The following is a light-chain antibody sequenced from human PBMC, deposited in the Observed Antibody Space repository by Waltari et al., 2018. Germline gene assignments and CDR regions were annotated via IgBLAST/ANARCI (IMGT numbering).Light chain of an antibody. CDR2: DVN. J-gene: IGLJ2*01. CDR3: SSQSSDAVVI. V-gene: IGLV2-14*03. Sequence: QSALTQPASVSGSPGQSITISCTGSSSDVGRHDSVSWYQDHPGQAPKVIIYDVNNRPSGVSDRFPGSKSGNTASLTISGLQAEDEANYYCSSQSSDAVVIFGGGTKLTVL. CDR1: SSDVGRHDS.